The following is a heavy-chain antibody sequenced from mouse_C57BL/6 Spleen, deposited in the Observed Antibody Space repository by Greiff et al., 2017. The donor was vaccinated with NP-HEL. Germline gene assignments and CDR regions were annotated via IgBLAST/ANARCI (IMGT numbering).Heavy chain of an antibody. CDR1: GYTFTDYN. V-gene: IGHV1-18*01. J-gene: IGHJ2*01. CDR3: ARLYGDGLFDY. D-gene: IGHD1-2*01. Sequence: VHVKQSGPELVKPGASVKIPCKASGYTFTDYNMDWVKQSHGKSLEWIGDINPNNGGTNYNQKFKGKATLTVDKSSSTAYMELRSLTSEDTAVDYCARLYGDGLFDYWGQGTTLTVSS. CDR2: INPNNGGT.